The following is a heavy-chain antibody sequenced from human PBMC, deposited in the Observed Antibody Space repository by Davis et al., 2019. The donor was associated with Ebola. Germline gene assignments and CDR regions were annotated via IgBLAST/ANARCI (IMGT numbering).Heavy chain of an antibody. J-gene: IGHJ5*02. CDR3: ARQGTIPYYDILTGYGRIGNWFDH. V-gene: IGHV4-39*01. CDR1: GGSISSSSYY. D-gene: IGHD3-9*01. Sequence: MPSETLSLTCTVSGGSISSSSYYWGWIRQPPGKGLEWIGSIYYSGSTYYNPSLKSRVTISVDTSKNQFSLKLSSVTAADTAVYYCARQGTIPYYDILTGYGRIGNWFDHWGQGTLVTVSS. CDR2: IYYSGST.